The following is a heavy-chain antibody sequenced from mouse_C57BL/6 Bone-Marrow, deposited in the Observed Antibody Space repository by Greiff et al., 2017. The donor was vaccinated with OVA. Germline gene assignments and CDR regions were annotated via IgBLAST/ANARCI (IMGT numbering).Heavy chain of an antibody. V-gene: IGHV1-81*01. Sequence: QVQLQQSGAELARPGASVKLSCKASGYTFTSYGISWVKQSTGQGLEWIGEIYPRSGNTYYNEKFKGKATLTADKSSSTAYMELRSLTSEDSAVYFCARSLLLRYFDVWGTGTTVTVSS. CDR1: GYTFTSYG. D-gene: IGHD1-1*01. J-gene: IGHJ1*03. CDR2: IYPRSGNT. CDR3: ARSLLLRYFDV.